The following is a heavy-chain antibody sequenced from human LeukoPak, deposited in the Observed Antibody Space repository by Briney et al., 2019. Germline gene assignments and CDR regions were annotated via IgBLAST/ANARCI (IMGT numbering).Heavy chain of an antibody. V-gene: IGHV3-21*06. CDR3: ARSLRGAFDI. Sequence: PGGSLRLSCAASGFTFSSYTMNWVRQAPGKGLEWVSSLSGTGRYIYYADLMKGRFTISRDNAKNSLYLQMNSLRAEDTAVYYCARSLRGAFDIWGQGRMVTVSS. CDR1: GFTFSSYT. J-gene: IGHJ3*02. CDR2: LSGTGRYI.